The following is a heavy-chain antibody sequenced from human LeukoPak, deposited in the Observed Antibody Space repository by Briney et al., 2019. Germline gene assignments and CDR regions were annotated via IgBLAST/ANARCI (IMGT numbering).Heavy chain of an antibody. D-gene: IGHD3-22*01. CDR1: GGSISSYY. Sequence: SETLSLTCTVSGGSISSYYWSWIRQPTGKGLAWIGYIYYSGSTNYNPSLKIRVTISVDTSKNQFSLKLSSVTAADTAVYYCARIHYYDSSGFLDYCYYYMDVWGKGTTVTISS. CDR2: IYYSGST. CDR3: ARIHYYDSSGFLDYCYYYMDV. V-gene: IGHV4-59*01. J-gene: IGHJ6*03.